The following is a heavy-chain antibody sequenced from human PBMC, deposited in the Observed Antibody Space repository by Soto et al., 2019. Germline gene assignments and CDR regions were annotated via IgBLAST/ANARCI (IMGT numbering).Heavy chain of an antibody. Sequence: PWGSLRLSCAASGFTFSDYYMSWIRQAPGKGLEWVSYISSSGSTIYYADSAKGRFTISRDNAKNSLYLQMNSLRAEDTAVYYCASNRNYYYDSSGYYLDYWGRGTLVTVSS. CDR3: ASNRNYYYDSSGYYLDY. D-gene: IGHD3-22*01. CDR2: ISSSGSTI. J-gene: IGHJ4*02. V-gene: IGHV3-11*01. CDR1: GFTFSDYY.